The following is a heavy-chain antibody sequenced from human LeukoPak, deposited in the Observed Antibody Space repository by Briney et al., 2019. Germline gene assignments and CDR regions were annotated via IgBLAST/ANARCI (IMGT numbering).Heavy chain of an antibody. J-gene: IGHJ3*02. Sequence: SETLSLTCAVSGYSISSGYYWGWIRQPPGKGLEWIGSIYHSGSTYYDPSLKSRVTISVDTSKNQFSLKLSSVTAADTAVYYCAVAPPNDAFDIWGQGTMVTVSS. CDR3: AVAPPNDAFDI. V-gene: IGHV4-38-2*01. CDR2: IYHSGST. CDR1: GYSISSGYY.